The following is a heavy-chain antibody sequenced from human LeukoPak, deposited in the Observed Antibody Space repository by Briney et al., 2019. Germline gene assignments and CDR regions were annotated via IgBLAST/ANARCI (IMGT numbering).Heavy chain of an antibody. D-gene: IGHD2-15*01. CDR1: GFTFNSYN. J-gene: IGHJ6*02. Sequence: GGSLRLSCAASGFTFNSYNMNWVRQAPGKGLEWVSYISTSGLTIYYADSVKGRFTISRDNARNSLYLQMNSLRAEGTAVYYCARDASVRYCSGGSCYPHYYGMDVWGQGTTVTVSS. CDR2: ISTSGLTI. CDR3: ARDASVRYCSGGSCYPHYYGMDV. V-gene: IGHV3-48*04.